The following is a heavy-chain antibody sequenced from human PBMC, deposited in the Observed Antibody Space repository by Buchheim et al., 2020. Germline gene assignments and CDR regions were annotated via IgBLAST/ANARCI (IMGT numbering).Heavy chain of an antibody. J-gene: IGHJ4*02. V-gene: IGHV3-74*01. CDR3: ASGGYVGDY. D-gene: IGHD5-12*01. Sequence: EVQLVESGGGLVQPGGSLRLSCAASGFTFSSYWMHWVRQAPGKGLVWVSCIIDDGSSTTYADSVKGRFTVSRDNARNMLYLPMNSLRAEDTAVYYCASGGYVGDYWGQGTL. CDR1: GFTFSSYW. CDR2: IIDDGSST.